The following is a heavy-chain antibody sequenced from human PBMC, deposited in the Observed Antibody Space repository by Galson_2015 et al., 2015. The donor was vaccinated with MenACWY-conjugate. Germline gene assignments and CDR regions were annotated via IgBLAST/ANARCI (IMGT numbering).Heavy chain of an antibody. Sequence: SLRLAGAASGFTFSTYWMNWVRQAPGKGLEWVANIKQDGGEKYYVDSVKGRFTISRDNAKNSLHLQMNSLRAEDTAVYYCVRDVFRSSSSWYDPDAFDNWGQGTMVTVSS. D-gene: IGHD6-13*01. V-gene: IGHV3-7*01. CDR2: IKQDGGEK. CDR3: VRDVFRSSSSWYDPDAFDN. J-gene: IGHJ3*02. CDR1: GFTFSTYW.